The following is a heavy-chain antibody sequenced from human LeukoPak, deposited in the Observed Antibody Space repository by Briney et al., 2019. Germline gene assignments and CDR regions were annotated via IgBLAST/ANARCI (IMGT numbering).Heavy chain of an antibody. J-gene: IGHJ6*02. CDR2: ISAYNGNT. V-gene: IGHV1-18*04. CDR3: ARVVIVSGYDFNGWAPYYYYYGMDV. Sequence: GESLRISCKGSGYSFTSYWISWVRQAPGQGLEWMGWISAYNGNTNYAQKLQGRVTMTTDTSTSTAYMELRSLRSDDTAVYYCARVVIVSGYDFNGWAPYYYYYGMDVWGQGTTVTVSS. D-gene: IGHD5-12*01. CDR1: GYSFTSYW.